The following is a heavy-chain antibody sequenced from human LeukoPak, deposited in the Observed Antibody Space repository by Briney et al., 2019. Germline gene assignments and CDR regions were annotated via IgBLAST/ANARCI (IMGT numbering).Heavy chain of an antibody. Sequence: ASVKVSCKASGYTFTSYAMNWVRQAPGQGLEWMGWINTNTGNPTYAQGFTERFVLSLDTSVSTAYLQISSLKAEDTAVYYCARVSGGSGSSSSDYWGQGTLVTVSS. J-gene: IGHJ4*02. CDR3: ARVSGGSGSSSSDY. CDR1: GYTFTSYA. V-gene: IGHV7-4-1*02. CDR2: INTNTGNP. D-gene: IGHD3-10*01.